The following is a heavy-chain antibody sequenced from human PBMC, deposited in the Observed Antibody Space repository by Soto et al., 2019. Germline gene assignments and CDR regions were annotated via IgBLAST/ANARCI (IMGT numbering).Heavy chain of an antibody. CDR2: MNPNSGNT. CDR1: GYTFTSYD. CDR3: ARVGYYYDSSGYYLSFDY. D-gene: IGHD3-22*01. Sequence: QVQLVQSVAEVKKPGASVKVSCKASGYTFTSYDINWVRQATGQGLEWMGWMNPNSGNTGYAQKFQGRVTMTRNTFIRTAYMELSSLRSEDTAVYYCARVGYYYDSSGYYLSFDYWGQGTLVTVSS. J-gene: IGHJ4*02. V-gene: IGHV1-8*01.